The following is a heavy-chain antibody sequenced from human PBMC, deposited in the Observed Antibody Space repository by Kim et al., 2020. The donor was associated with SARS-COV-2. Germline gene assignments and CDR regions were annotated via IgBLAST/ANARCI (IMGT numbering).Heavy chain of an antibody. D-gene: IGHD3-9*01. J-gene: IGHJ6*02. Sequence: GGSLRLSCAASGFAMSSYGMHWVRQAPGKGLEWVSLIWYDGGNKYYADSVKGRFTISRDNSKNTLYQQMNSLRAEDTAVYYCARDYAGYFKGLDVWGQGTTVTVSS. CDR2: IWYDGGNK. CDR1: GFAMSSYG. V-gene: IGHV3-33*01. CDR3: ARDYAGYFKGLDV.